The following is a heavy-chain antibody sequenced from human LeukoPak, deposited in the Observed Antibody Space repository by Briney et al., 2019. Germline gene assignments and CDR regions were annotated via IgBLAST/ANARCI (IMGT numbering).Heavy chain of an antibody. CDR2: ISSSGSTI. Sequence: RTGGSLRLSCAASGFTFSSYAMSWIRQAPGKGLEWVSYISSSGSTIYYADSVKGRFTISRDNAKNSLYLQMNSLRAEDTAVYYCARDKYYYDLFDYWGQGTLVTVSS. V-gene: IGHV3-48*04. CDR3: ARDKYYYDLFDY. CDR1: GFTFSSYA. D-gene: IGHD3-22*01. J-gene: IGHJ4*02.